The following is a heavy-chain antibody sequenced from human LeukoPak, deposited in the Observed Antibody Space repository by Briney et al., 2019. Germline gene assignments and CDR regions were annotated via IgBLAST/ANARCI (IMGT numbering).Heavy chain of an antibody. D-gene: IGHD3-22*01. J-gene: IGHJ6*04. V-gene: IGHV3-53*01. CDR3: AREIGYYFDSDDSRLRGRLDV. CDR1: GFTINTKY. CDR2: IYPGGVT. Sequence: PGGSLRLSCAASGFTINTKYMNWVGQAPERGLEWLSVIYPGGVTKYAESVKGRFTVSRDIAKNTVYLEMNDLRAEDTALYYCAREIGYYFDSDDSRLRGRLDVWGKGTSATVSS.